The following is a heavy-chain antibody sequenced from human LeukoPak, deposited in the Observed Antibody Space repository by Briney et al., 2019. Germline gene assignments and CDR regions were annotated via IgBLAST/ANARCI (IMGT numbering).Heavy chain of an antibody. V-gene: IGHV3-30*04. J-gene: IGHJ5*02. CDR3: ARDPSTARYSNYWANNVFDP. CDR2: ISYDGSKE. CDR1: GFTFSTYP. D-gene: IGHD6-13*01. Sequence: GTSLRLSCAASGFTFSTYPVHWVRQAPGKGLEWVALISYDGSKEFLADSVKGRFSISRDNSKNTLYLQMNSLRAEDTAVYYCARDPSTARYSNYWANNVFDPWGQGTLVTVSS.